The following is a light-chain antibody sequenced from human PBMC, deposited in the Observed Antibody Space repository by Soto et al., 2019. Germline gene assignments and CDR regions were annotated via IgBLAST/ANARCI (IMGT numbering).Light chain of an antibody. V-gene: IGLV2-14*01. CDR2: EVN. CDR3: SSYTIHTTVI. CDR1: SSDIGADKY. Sequence: QSALTQPASVSGSPGQSITISCSGTSSDIGADKYVSWYQQDPGKAPKLMISEVNYRPSGVSNRFSGSKSVNTASLTISGLQADDEAHYYCSSYTIHTTVIFGGGTKLTVL. J-gene: IGLJ2*01.